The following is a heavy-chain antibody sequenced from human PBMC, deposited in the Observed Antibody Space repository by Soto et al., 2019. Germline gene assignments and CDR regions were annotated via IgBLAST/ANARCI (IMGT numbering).Heavy chain of an antibody. D-gene: IGHD3-9*01. J-gene: IGHJ5*02. CDR3: ARGDILIGSRNWFDP. Sequence: QVQLQQWGAGLLKPSETLSLTCAVYGGSLINHYWSWIRQPPGKGLEWIGEINHIGITNYNPSLKSRVTLSVDTFKKQFSLKLSSVAAADTAVYYCARGDILIGSRNWFDPWGQGTLVTVSS. CDR1: GGSLINHY. CDR2: INHIGIT. V-gene: IGHV4-34*01.